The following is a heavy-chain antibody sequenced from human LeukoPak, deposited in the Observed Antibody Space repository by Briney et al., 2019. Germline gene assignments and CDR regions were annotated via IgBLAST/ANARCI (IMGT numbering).Heavy chain of an antibody. CDR3: ARILYDIVVVPAAPGGWFDP. V-gene: IGHV1-69*13. D-gene: IGHD2-2*01. Sequence: SVKVSCKASGYTFTSYDINWVRQATGQGLEWMGGSIPIFGTANYAQKFQGRVTITADESTSTAYMELSSLRSEDTAVYYCARILYDIVVVPAAPGGWFDPWGQGTLVTVSS. CDR1: GYTFTSYD. CDR2: SIPIFGTA. J-gene: IGHJ5*02.